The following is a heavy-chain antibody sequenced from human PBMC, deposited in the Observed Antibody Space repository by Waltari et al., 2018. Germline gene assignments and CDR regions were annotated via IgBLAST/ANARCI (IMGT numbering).Heavy chain of an antibody. CDR2: IWYDGSNK. Sequence: QVQLVESGGGVVQPGRSLRLSCAASGFTFSSYGMHWVRQAPGKGLEWVAVIWYDGSNKYYADSVKGRFTISRDNSKNTLYLQMNSLRAEDTAVYYCARADYYGSGSYRDYWGQGTLVTVSS. J-gene: IGHJ4*02. CDR3: ARADYYGSGSYRDY. CDR1: GFTFSSYG. D-gene: IGHD3-10*01. V-gene: IGHV3-33*01.